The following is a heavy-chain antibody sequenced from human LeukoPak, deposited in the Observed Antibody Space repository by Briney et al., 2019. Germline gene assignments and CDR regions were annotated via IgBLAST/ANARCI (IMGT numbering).Heavy chain of an antibody. CDR3: ASQTKYYSGSAGSYWGAFDL. D-gene: IGHD3-10*01. V-gene: IGHV3-43*02. J-gene: IGHJ3*01. CDR1: AFAFNGYG. Sequence: LKLCCTPCAFAFNGYGMSRFCQATGSGQEWRFLSVRAGSTCSAYSVTGRFTISRDISKNSLYLEMSSLRTEDTALYHCASQTKYYSGSAGSYWGAFDLWGQGTMVTVSS. CDR2: SVRAGST.